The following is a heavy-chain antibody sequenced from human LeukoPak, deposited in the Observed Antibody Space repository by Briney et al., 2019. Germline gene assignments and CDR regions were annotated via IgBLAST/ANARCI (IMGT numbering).Heavy chain of an antibody. CDR1: RGSLSGFY. CDR2: INHSGST. J-gene: IGHJ6*03. Sequence: PSETLSLTCAVYRGSLSGFYWSWIPQPPGKGLEWIGEINHSGSTNYNPSLKSRVTISVDTSKNQFSLKLSSVTAADTAVYYCARGNVVVVPAARGYYYYMDVWGKGTTVTVSS. CDR3: ARGNVVVVPAARGYYYYMDV. V-gene: IGHV4-34*01. D-gene: IGHD2-2*01.